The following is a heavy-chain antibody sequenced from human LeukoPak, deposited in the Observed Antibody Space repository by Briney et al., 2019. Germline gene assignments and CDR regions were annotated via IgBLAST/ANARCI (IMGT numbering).Heavy chain of an antibody. CDR3: ARDFFEWERDGGTNFGY. D-gene: IGHD3-3*01. Sequence: SETLSLTCTVSGYSISSGYYWGWIRQPPGKGLEWIGSIYHSGSTYYNPSLKSRVTISVDTSKNQFSLKLSSVTAADTAVYYCARDFFEWERDGGTNFGYWGQGTLVTVSS. CDR1: GYSISSGYY. V-gene: IGHV4-38-2*02. J-gene: IGHJ4*02. CDR2: IYHSGST.